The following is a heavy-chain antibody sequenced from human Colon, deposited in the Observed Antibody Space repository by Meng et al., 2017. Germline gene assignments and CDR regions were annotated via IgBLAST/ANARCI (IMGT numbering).Heavy chain of an antibody. CDR2: IHYSGSR. V-gene: IGHV4-61*01. CDR3: ARFYGSGTFEVHDY. J-gene: IGHJ4*02. CDR1: GGSVSSASYY. D-gene: IGHD3-10*01. Sequence: QVQLRESGPGLGRPSETLSLPCNVSGGSVSSASYYWSWIRQPPGKGLEWIGLIHYSGSRNYNPSLKSRVTMSVDTSKNQVSLRLTSVTAADTAVYYCARFYGSGTFEVHDYWGQGTLVTGSS.